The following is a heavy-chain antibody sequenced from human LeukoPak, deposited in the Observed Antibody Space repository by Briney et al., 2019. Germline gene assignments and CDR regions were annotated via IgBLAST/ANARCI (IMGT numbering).Heavy chain of an antibody. D-gene: IGHD6-19*01. CDR3: ARRGDIAVAGVLDY. Sequence: PSETLSLTCNMSGASISNFYWTWIRQPPGKGLEWIAYMYYNGRTNYNPSLESRVTISVDTSKNQCSLKLTSVTAADTALYYCARRGDIAVAGVLDYWGQGTQVTVSS. CDR2: MYYNGRT. J-gene: IGHJ4*02. V-gene: IGHV4-59*08. CDR1: GASISNFY.